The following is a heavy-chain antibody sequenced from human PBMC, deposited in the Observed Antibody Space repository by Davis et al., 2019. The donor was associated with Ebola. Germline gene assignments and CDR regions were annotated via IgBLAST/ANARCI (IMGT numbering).Heavy chain of an antibody. CDR3: ARDREYYDFWSGYYSYYYYGMDV. V-gene: IGHV3-74*01. D-gene: IGHD3-3*01. Sequence: HTGRSLKISCAASGFTFSSYWMHWVRQAPGKGLVWVSRINSDGSSTSYADSVKGRFTISRDNAKNTLYLQMNSLRAEDTAVYYCARDREYYDFWSGYYSYYYYGMDVWGQGTTVTVSS. CDR2: INSDGSST. CDR1: GFTFSSYW. J-gene: IGHJ6*02.